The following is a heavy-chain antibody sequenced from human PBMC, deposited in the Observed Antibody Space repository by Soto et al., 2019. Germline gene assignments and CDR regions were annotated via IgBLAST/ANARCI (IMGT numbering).Heavy chain of an antibody. CDR3: ARGKPHNDFWSGYYRGGPFDY. CDR2: INHSGST. D-gene: IGHD3-3*01. J-gene: IGHJ4*02. CDR1: GGSFSGYY. Sequence: SETLSLTCAVYGGSFSGYYWSWIRQPPGKGLEWIGEINHSGSTNYNPSLKSRVTISVDTSKNQFSLKLSSVTAADTAVYYCARGKPHNDFWSGYYRGGPFDYWGQGTLVTVSS. V-gene: IGHV4-34*01.